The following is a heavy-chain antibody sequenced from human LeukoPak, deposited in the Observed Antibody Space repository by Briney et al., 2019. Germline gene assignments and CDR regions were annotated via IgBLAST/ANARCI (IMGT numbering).Heavy chain of an antibody. CDR3: ARLLRPGGRKGDAFDI. D-gene: IGHD1-26*01. V-gene: IGHV4-59*08. Sequence: ASETLSLTCTVSGGSISGHHWTWIRQPPGTGLEWIEYFYDSGDFNYNPSFKSRVTIWMDMSNNQFSLTMSSVTAADTAMYYCARLLRPGGRKGDAFDIWGQGTLVTVSS. CDR1: GGSISGHH. CDR2: FYDSGDF. J-gene: IGHJ3*02.